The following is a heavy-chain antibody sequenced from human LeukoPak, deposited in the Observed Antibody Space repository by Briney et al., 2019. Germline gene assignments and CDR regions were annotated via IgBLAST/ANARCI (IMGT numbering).Heavy chain of an antibody. CDR2: IYNNGST. V-gene: IGHV4-59*08. Sequence: SETLSLTCTVSGGSISSYYWSWIRQPPGKGLEWVGRIYNNGSTNYNPSLTSRVIISLDTSKNQFSLKLSSVTAADTAVYYCATSRAELWGRGTLVTVSS. D-gene: IGHD2-2*01. CDR1: GGSISSYY. CDR3: ATSRAEL. J-gene: IGHJ2*01.